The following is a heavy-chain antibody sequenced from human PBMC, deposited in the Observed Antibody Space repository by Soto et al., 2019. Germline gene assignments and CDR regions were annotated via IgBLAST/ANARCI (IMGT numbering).Heavy chain of an antibody. CDR1: GFSLTSPGMC. D-gene: IGHD1-20*01. Sequence: GSGPTLVNPTETLTLTCTFSGFSLTSPGMCVSWIRQSPGKALEWLALIERDDDDKYYSTSLKTRLTISKDTRKNQVVLTMANMEPADTATYYCARSIRGPRRFNGMDVWGQGTTVTVSS. CDR3: ARSIRGPRRFNGMDV. V-gene: IGHV2-70*13. CDR2: IERDDDDK. J-gene: IGHJ6*02.